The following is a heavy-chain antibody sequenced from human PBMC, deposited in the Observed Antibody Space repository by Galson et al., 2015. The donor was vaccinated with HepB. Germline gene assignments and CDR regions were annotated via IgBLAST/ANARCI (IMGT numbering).Heavy chain of an antibody. J-gene: IGHJ4*02. Sequence: SLRLYCAASGFTFSSYAMHWVRQAPGKGLEWVGRIRSKANSYATAYAASVKGRFTISRDDSKNTAYLQMNSLKTEDTAVYYCTRLQPSSGWSSGVDYWGQGTLVTVSS. V-gene: IGHV3-73*01. CDR3: TRLQPSSGWSSGVDY. CDR2: IRSKANSYAT. CDR1: GFTFSSYA. D-gene: IGHD6-19*01.